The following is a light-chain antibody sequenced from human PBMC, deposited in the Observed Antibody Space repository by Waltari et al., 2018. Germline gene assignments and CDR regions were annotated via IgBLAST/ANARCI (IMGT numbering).Light chain of an antibody. CDR2: NAA. CDR1: QSSRDF. CDR3: QQRSNWPPLT. V-gene: IGKV3-11*01. J-gene: IGKJ4*01. Sequence: VFTQPPATLSLYPGARATPSCRATQSSRDFLAWYQHKPRQAPRLLIYNAAVRATDTPARFSGSGSGTDFTLTISSLEPEDFAVYYCQQRSNWPPLTFGGGTKVEIK.